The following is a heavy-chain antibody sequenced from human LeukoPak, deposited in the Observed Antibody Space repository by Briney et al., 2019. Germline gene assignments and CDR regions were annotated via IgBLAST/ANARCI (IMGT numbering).Heavy chain of an antibody. CDR3: AKGHTYGMT. D-gene: IGHD2-8*01. V-gene: IGHV3-11*01. CDR2: ISGSGSTM. J-gene: IGHJ5*02. Sequence: GGSLRLSCAASGFTFSDYYMSWIRQAPGKGLEWVSYISGSGSTMDYADSVRGRFTISRDNAKDSLYLQMNSLGADDTAVYYCAKGHTYGMTWGQGTLVTVSS. CDR1: GFTFSDYY.